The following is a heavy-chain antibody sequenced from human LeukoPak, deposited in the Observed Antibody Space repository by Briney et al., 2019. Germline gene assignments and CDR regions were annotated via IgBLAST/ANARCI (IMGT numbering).Heavy chain of an antibody. J-gene: IGHJ4*02. CDR1: GFTFSSYG. Sequence: GRSLRLSCAASGFTFSSYGMHWVRQAPGKGLEWVAVIWYDGSNKYYADSVKGRFTISRDNSNNTLYLQMNSLRAEDTAVYYCARAANYYGSPDGPLDYWGQGTLVTVSS. CDR3: ARAANYYGSPDGPLDY. D-gene: IGHD3-10*01. CDR2: IWYDGSNK. V-gene: IGHV3-33*01.